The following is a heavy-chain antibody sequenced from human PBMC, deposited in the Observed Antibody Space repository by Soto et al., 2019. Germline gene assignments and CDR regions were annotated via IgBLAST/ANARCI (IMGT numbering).Heavy chain of an antibody. CDR3: GRDHSTSSSGAWWLDP. Sequence: SXKVSFMASGYRXTSNWINWVRRAPGQGLEWMGVITPSGTVTNYAPKFQGSVNVTSEPSTSTVYMDLNSLKLEETAMYYCGRDHSTSSSGAWWLDPWGQGTLAPVSS. CDR2: ITPSGTVT. CDR1: GYRXTSNW. V-gene: IGHV1-46*01. D-gene: IGHD2-21*02. J-gene: IGHJ5*02.